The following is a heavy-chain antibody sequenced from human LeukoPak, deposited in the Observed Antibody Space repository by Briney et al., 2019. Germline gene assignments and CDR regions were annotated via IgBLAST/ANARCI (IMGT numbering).Heavy chain of an antibody. CDR1: GYTFTSYY. CDR3: ARSAYCSSTSCYHHTDFDY. Sequence: LVKVSCKASGYTFTSYYMHWVRQAPGQGLEWMGIINPSGGSTSYAQKFQGRVTMTRDTSTSTVYMELSSLRSEDTAVYYCARSAYCSSTSCYHHTDFDYWGQGTLVTVSS. CDR2: INPSGGST. J-gene: IGHJ4*02. V-gene: IGHV1-46*01. D-gene: IGHD2-2*01.